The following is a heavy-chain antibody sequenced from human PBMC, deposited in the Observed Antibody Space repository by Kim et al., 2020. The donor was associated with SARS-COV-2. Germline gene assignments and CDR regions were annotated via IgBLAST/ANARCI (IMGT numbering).Heavy chain of an antibody. CDR2: ISSSSSYT. CDR3: ASHRIYCSGGSCYGDDFEY. V-gene: IGHV3-11*03. CDR1: GFTFSDYY. D-gene: IGHD2-15*01. J-gene: IGHJ4*02. Sequence: GGSLRLSCAASGFTFSDYYMSWIRQAPGKGLEWVSYISSSSSYTNYADSVKGRFTISRDNAKNSLYLQMNSLRAEDTAVYYCASHRIYCSGGSCYGDDFEYWCQGTMVTVSS.